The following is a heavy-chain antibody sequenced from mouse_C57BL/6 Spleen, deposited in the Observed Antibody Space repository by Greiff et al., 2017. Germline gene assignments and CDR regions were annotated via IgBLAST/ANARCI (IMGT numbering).Heavy chain of an antibody. CDR1: GYAFSSSW. J-gene: IGHJ4*01. D-gene: IGHD1-1*01. CDR3: ARSIGSLLLPAMDY. V-gene: IGHV1-82*01. Sequence: VKLQESGPELVKPGASVKISCKASGYAFSSSWMNWVKQRPGKGLEWIGRIYPGDGDTNYNGKFKGKATLTADKSSSTAYMQLSSLTSEDSAVYCCARSIGSLLLPAMDYWGQGTSVTVSS. CDR2: IYPGDGDT.